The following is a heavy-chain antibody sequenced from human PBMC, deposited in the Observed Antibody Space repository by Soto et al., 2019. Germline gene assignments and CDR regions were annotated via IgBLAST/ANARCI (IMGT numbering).Heavy chain of an antibody. CDR1: GGSVSSGSYY. CDR2: IYYSGST. Sequence: SETLSLTCTVSGGSVSSGSYYGIWIRQPPGKGLDWIGYIYYSGSTNYNPSLKSRVTVSVDTSKNQFSLKLSSVTAADTAVYYCARAKGNYYDSSGHIDYWGQGTLVTVSS. V-gene: IGHV4-61*01. CDR3: ARAKGNYYDSSGHIDY. J-gene: IGHJ4*02. D-gene: IGHD3-22*01.